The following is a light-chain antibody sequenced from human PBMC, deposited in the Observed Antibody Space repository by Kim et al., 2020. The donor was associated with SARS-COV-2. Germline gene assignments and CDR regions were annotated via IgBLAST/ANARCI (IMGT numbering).Light chain of an antibody. CDR3: QQYDNWPPWT. J-gene: IGKJ1*01. CDR2: GAF. Sequence: FPGERATLVCRASHRVSTNLAWYQQKPGQAPRLLMYGAFLRAAGVPARFSGSGSGTEFTLTISSLQSEDFAVYYCQQYDNWPPWTFGQGTKVDIK. V-gene: IGKV3-15*01. CDR1: HRVSTN.